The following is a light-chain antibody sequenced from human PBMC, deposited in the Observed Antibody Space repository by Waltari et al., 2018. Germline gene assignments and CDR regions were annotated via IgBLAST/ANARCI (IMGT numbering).Light chain of an antibody. CDR3: QTGGHGTWV. CDR2: VNSDGSH. Sequence: CTLSSGHSSNIIAWLQQQPEKGPRYLMKVNSDGSHSRGDEIPDRFSGSSSGAERYLTISSLQAEDEADYYCQTGGHGTWVFGGGTKLTVL. CDR1: SGHSSNI. J-gene: IGLJ3*02. V-gene: IGLV4-69*01.